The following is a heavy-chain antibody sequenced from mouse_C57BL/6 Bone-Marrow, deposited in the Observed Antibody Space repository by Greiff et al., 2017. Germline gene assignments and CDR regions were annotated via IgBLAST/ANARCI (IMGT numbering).Heavy chain of an antibody. V-gene: IGHV1-61*01. CDR2: IYPSDSET. J-gene: IGHJ3*01. CDR3: ARIPYYGSSSFAY. Sequence: QVQLQQPGAELVRPGSSVKLSCKASGYTFTSYWMDWVKQRPGQGLEWIGNIYPSDSETHYNQKFKDKATLTVDKSSSTAYMQLSSLTSEDSAVYYCARIPYYGSSSFAYWGQGTLVTVSA. D-gene: IGHD1-1*01. CDR1: GYTFTSYW.